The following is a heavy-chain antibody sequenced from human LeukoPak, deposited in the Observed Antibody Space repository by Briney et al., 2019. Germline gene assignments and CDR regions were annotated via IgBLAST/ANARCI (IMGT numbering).Heavy chain of an antibody. CDR3: ARPAGYYDSSGYYNVYYFDY. V-gene: IGHV5-51*01. J-gene: IGHJ4*02. CDR2: IYPGDSDT. D-gene: IGHD3-22*01. CDR1: GYSFTSYW. Sequence: GESLKISCKGSGYSFTSYWIGWVRPMPGKGLEWMGIIYPGDSDTRYSPSFQGQVTISADKSISTAYLQWSSLKASDTAMYYCARPAGYYDSSGYYNVYYFDYWGQGTLVTVSS.